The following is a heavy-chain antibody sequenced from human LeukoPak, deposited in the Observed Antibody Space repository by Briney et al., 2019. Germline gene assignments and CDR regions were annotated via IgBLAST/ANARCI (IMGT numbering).Heavy chain of an antibody. J-gene: IGHJ5*02. CDR1: GGTFSSYA. Sequence: SVKVSCKASGGTFSSYAISWVRQAPGQGLEWMGRIIPILGIANYAQKFQGRVTITADKSTSTAYMELSSLRSEDTAVYYCARVVVVPPNWFDPWGQGTLVTVSS. V-gene: IGHV1-69*04. CDR2: IIPILGIA. D-gene: IGHD2-21*01. CDR3: ARVVVVPPNWFDP.